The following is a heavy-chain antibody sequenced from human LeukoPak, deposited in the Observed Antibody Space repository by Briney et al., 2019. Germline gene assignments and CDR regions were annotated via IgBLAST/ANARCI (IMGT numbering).Heavy chain of an antibody. Sequence: SETLSLTCTVSGGSTSSSSYYWGWIRQPPGKGLEWIGSIYYSGSTYYNPSLKSRVTISVDTSKNQFSLKLSSVTAADTAVYYCASTDHYYYYMDVWGKGTTVTVSS. CDR3: ASTDHYYYYMDV. J-gene: IGHJ6*03. V-gene: IGHV4-39*01. CDR1: GGSTSSSSYY. CDR2: IYYSGST.